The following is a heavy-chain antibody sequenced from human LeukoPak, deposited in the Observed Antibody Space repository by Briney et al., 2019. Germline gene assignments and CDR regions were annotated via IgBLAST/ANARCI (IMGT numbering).Heavy chain of an antibody. CDR3: ASGPTRGIDY. Sequence: SETLSLTCAVYGGSFSGYYWSWIRQPSGKGLEWIGEINHSGSTNYNPSLKSRVTISVDTSKNQFSLKLSSVTAADTAVYYCASGPTRGIDYWGQGTLVTVSS. V-gene: IGHV4-34*01. J-gene: IGHJ4*02. CDR2: INHSGST. CDR1: GGSFSGYY.